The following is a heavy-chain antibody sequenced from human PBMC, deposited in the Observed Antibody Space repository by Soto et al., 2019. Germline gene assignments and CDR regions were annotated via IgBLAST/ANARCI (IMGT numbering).Heavy chain of an antibody. D-gene: IGHD6-19*01. CDR2: IYPGDSDT. J-gene: IGHJ3*02. Sequence: PGESLKISCKGSGYSFSSYWFGWVRQMPGKGLEWMGIIYPGDSDTRYSPSFQGQVTISADKSISTAYLQWSSLKASDTAMYYCARRKVDSSGWYFGAFDISGQGTMVTVSS. CDR3: ARRKVDSSGWYFGAFDI. V-gene: IGHV5-51*01. CDR1: GYSFSSYW.